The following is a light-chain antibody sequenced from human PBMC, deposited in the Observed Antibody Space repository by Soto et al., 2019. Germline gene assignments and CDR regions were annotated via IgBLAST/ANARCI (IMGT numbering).Light chain of an antibody. CDR1: KNINTW. CDR3: QQSYITPWT. V-gene: IGKV1-39*01. CDR2: AAS. J-gene: IGKJ1*01. Sequence: DIQMTQSPSSLSASVGDRVTITCRASKNINTWVAWYQQKPGKAPRLLIYAASTLQSGVPSGFSGSGSGTDFALTISSLQPEDFATYYCQQSYITPWTFGQGTKVDIK.